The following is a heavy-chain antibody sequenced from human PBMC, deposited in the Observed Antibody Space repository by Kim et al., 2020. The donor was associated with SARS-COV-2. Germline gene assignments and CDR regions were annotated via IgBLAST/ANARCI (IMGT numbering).Heavy chain of an antibody. V-gene: IGHV4-39*07. CDR2: IYYSGST. CDR1: GGSISSSSYY. D-gene: IGHD2-2*01. Sequence: SETLSLTCTVSGGSISSSSYYWGWIRQPPGKGLEWIGSIYYSGSTYYNPSLKSRVTISVDTSKNQFSLKLSSVTAADTAVYYCAREPQQTRPPYYYGMDVWGQGTTVTVSS. J-gene: IGHJ6*02. CDR3: AREPQQTRPPYYYGMDV.